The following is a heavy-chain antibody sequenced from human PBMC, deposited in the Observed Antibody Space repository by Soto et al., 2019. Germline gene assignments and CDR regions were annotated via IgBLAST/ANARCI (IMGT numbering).Heavy chain of an antibody. J-gene: IGHJ4*02. CDR1: GFIFSSYW. CDR2: INEDGIKQ. Sequence: GGSLRLSCAASGFIFSSYWMSWVRQAPGKGLEWVANINEDGIKQHYVDSVMGRFTISRDNAKNSLFLQINSLRAEDTAVYYCARSGTMATVTDYWGQGTLVTVSS. CDR3: ARSGTMATVTDY. V-gene: IGHV3-7*01. D-gene: IGHD4-17*01.